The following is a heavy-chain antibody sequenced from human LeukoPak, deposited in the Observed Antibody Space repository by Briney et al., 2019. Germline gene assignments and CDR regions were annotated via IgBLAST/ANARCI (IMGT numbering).Heavy chain of an antibody. Sequence: PSETLSLTCTVSGGSISSYYWSWIRQPAGKGLEWIGRIYTGGSTNYNPSLKSRVTMSVDTSKNQFSLKLSSVTAADTAVYYCAREVLRYFDWLSPGFDPWGQGTLVTVSS. J-gene: IGHJ5*02. CDR3: AREVLRYFDWLSPGFDP. CDR1: GGSISSYY. V-gene: IGHV4-4*07. CDR2: IYTGGST. D-gene: IGHD3-9*01.